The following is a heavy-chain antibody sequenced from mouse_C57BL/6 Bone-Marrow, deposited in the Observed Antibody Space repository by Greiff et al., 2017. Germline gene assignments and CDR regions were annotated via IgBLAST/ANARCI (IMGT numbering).Heavy chain of an antibody. Sequence: EVQGVESGGGLVQPGGSLKLSCAASGFTFSDYYMYWVRQTPEKRLEWVAYISNGGGSTYYPDTVKGRLTISRDNAKNTLYLQMSRLKSEDTAMYYCARHSTLAYWGQGTLVTVSA. D-gene: IGHD5-1*01. CDR3: ARHSTLAY. CDR2: ISNGGGST. CDR1: GFTFSDYY. V-gene: IGHV5-12*01. J-gene: IGHJ3*01.